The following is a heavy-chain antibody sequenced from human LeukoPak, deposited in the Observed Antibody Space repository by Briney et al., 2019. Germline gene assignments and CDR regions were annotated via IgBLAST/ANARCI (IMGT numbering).Heavy chain of an antibody. D-gene: IGHD5-24*01. CDR2: ISSSGSTI. J-gene: IGHJ4*02. CDR1: GFTVNNNY. CDR3: ARGRWSFDY. V-gene: IGHV3-11*04. Sequence: GGSLRLSCAASGFTVNNNYMSWVRQAPGKGLEWVSYISSSGSTIYYADSVKGRFTISRDNAKNSLYLQMNSLRAEDTAVYYCARGRWSFDYWGQGTLDTVSS.